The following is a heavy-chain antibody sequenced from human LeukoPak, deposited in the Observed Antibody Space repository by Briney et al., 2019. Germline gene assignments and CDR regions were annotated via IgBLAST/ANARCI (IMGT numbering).Heavy chain of an antibody. Sequence: GGSLRLSCAASGFTFDDYAMHWVRQAPGKGLEWVSGISWNSGSIGYADSVKGRFTISRDNAKNSLYLQMNSLRAEDTAVYYCAKGRSSSGPFDYWGQGTLVTVSS. CDR3: AKGRSSSGPFDY. J-gene: IGHJ4*02. V-gene: IGHV3-9*01. D-gene: IGHD6-6*01. CDR2: ISWNSGSI. CDR1: GFTFDDYA.